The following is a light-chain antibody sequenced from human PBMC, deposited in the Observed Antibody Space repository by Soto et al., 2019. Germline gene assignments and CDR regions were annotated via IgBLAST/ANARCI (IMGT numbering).Light chain of an antibody. CDR2: KAS. J-gene: IGKJ1*01. CDR1: QSIDNW. V-gene: IGKV1-5*03. CDR3: QHLKT. Sequence: DIQMTQSPSTLSASVGDRVTITCRASQSIDNWLAWYQQKPGKAPKILIYKASNLETGVPSRFSGSGSGAEFTLTISSLQPDDFATYYCQHLKTFGQGTKAEIK.